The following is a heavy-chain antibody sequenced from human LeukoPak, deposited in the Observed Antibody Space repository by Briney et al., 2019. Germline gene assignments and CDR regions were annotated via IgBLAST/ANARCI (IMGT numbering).Heavy chain of an antibody. CDR1: GYTFTSFG. J-gene: IGHJ5*02. CDR2: ISAYNGNT. D-gene: IGHD3-16*02. V-gene: IGHV1-18*01. CDR3: ARYRLSDSPINWFDP. Sequence: ASVKVSCKASGYTFTSFGISWVRQAPGRGLEWMGWISAYNGNTDYAQKLQDRVTMTTDTSTNTAYMELRSLRSDDAALYYCARYRLSDSPINWFDPWGQGTLVTVSS.